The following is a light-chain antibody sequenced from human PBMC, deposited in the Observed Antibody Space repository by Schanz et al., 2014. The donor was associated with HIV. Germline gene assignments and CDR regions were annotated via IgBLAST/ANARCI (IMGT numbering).Light chain of an antibody. Sequence: QSALTQPASVSGSPGQSISISCTGTSGDVGSYNYVSWYQQHPGKAPKLMIYDVSNRPSGVSNRFSGSKSDNTASLTITGLQAEDEADYYCQSQDSRLSAWVFGGGTKLTVL. J-gene: IGLJ3*02. V-gene: IGLV2-14*03. CDR1: SGDVGSYNY. CDR3: QSQDSRLSAWV. CDR2: DVS.